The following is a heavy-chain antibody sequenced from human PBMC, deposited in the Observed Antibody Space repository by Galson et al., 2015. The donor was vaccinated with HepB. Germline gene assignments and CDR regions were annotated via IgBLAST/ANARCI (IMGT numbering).Heavy chain of an antibody. D-gene: IGHD5-12*01. CDR1: GYTFTSYD. J-gene: IGHJ6*03. V-gene: IGHV1-8*01. CDR3: ARGRYGGYWSHYYYYYMDV. Sequence: SVKVSCKASGYTFTSYDINWVRQATGQGLEWMGWMNPNSGNTGYAQKFQGRVTMTRNTSISTAYMELSSLRSEDTAVYYCARGRYGGYWSHYYYYYMDVWGKGTTVTVSS. CDR2: MNPNSGNT.